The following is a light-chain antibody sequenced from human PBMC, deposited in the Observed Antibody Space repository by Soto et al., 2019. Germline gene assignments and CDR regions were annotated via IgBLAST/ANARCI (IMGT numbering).Light chain of an antibody. CDR2: ESD. J-gene: IGLJ1*01. V-gene: IGLV1-51*02. CDR1: SSNIGINY. Sequence: QCVLTQPPSVSAAPGQKVTISCAGSSSNIGINYVSWYQQIPGTAPKLLIYESDKRPSGIPDRFSGSKSGTSATLVITGLQTGDEADYYCGTWDSYLLSYVFGTGTKVTVL. CDR3: GTWDSYLLSYV.